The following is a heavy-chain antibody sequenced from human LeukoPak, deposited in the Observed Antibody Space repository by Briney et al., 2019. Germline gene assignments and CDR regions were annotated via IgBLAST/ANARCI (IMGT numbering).Heavy chain of an antibody. CDR3: AREGEKWLAAVYYYYGVDV. CDR1: GYSFNTYG. D-gene: IGHD3-16*01. V-gene: IGHV1-18*01. Sequence: GASVTVSCKASGYSFNTYGITWVGQPPGRGLEGVGWISAYSGKTNYAQEFQGRGTIITDKSTSTAYMELRGLRSDDTAVYYCAREGEKWLAAVYYYYGVDVWGQGTTVTVSS. CDR2: ISAYSGKT. J-gene: IGHJ6*02.